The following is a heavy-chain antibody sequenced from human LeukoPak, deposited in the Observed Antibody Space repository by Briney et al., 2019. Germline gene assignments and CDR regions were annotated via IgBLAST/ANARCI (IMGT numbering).Heavy chain of an antibody. D-gene: IGHD1-26*01. CDR2: IYSEGSST. V-gene: IGHV3-74*01. CDR1: GITFSSNS. J-gene: IGHJ4*02. Sequence: GGYLRLSCVASGITFSSNSMNRLRQAPGKGLVWVSRIYSEGSSTSYADSVKGRFTISRDNAKNTLYLQMNSPRAEDTAVYYCARNNPSGSYVDYWGQGTLVTVSS. CDR3: ARNNPSGSYVDY.